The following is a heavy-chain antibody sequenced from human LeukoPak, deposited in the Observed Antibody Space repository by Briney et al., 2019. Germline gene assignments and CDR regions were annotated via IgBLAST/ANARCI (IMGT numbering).Heavy chain of an antibody. CDR3: ARGWGIAPQQLRSRNWFDP. CDR1: GYTFTSYD. D-gene: IGHD6-13*01. V-gene: IGHV1-8*01. CDR2: MNPNSGNT. J-gene: IGHJ5*02. Sequence: GASVKVSCKASGYTFTSYDINWVRQATGQGLEWMGWMNPNSGNTGYAQKFQGRVTMTRNTSISTAYMELSSLRSEDTAVYYCARGWGIAPQQLRSRNWFDPWGQGTLVTVSS.